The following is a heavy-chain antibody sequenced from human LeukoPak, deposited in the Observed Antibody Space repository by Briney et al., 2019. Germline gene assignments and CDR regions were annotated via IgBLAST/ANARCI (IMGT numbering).Heavy chain of an antibody. CDR1: GYTFTGYY. D-gene: IGHD6-13*01. Sequence: ASVKVSCKASGYTFTGYYMHWVRQAPGQGLEWMGWINPNSGGTNYAQKFQGRVTMTRDTSISTAYVELSRLRSDDTAVYYCARVDSSSWSPGDYWGQGTLVTVSS. V-gene: IGHV1-2*02. CDR3: ARVDSSSWSPGDY. CDR2: INPNSGGT. J-gene: IGHJ4*02.